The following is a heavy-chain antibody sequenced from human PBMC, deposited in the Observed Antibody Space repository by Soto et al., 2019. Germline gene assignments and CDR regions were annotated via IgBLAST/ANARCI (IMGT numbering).Heavy chain of an antibody. CDR1: GGSIITFY. V-gene: IGHV4-4*07. CDR2: IFSSGST. CDR3: AREGSYSAYNFAHGIQLWSFDF. J-gene: IGHJ4*02. Sequence: SETLSLTCTVCGGSIITFYWSWVRQPAGKGLEWIGRIFSSGSTSFNPSLESRVAMSVDTSKNHFSLNLSSVTAADMAVYYCAREGSYSAYNFAHGIQLWSFDFWGQGALVTVSS. D-gene: IGHD5-12*01.